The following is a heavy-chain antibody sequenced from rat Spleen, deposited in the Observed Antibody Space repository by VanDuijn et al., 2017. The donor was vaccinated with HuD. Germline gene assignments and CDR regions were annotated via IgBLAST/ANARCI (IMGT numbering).Heavy chain of an antibody. CDR3: TRDGTRVYVMDA. CDR2: ITNTGGST. V-gene: IGHV5-31*01. J-gene: IGHJ4*01. D-gene: IGHD1-4*01. CDR1: GFTFSNYG. Sequence: EVQLVESGGGLVQPGRSLKLSCAASGFTFSNYGMHWIRQAPGKGLEWVASITNTGGSTYYPDSVKGRFTISRDNAKSTLYLQMNSLRSEDTATYYCTRDGTRVYVMDAWSQGASVTVSS.